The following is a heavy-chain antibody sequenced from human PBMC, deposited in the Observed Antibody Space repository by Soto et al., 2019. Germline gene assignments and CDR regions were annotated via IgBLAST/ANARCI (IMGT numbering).Heavy chain of an antibody. D-gene: IGHD6-25*01. CDR2: IYYSGST. Sequence: PSETLSLTCTVSGGSISSGGYYWSWIRQHPGKGLEWIGYIYYSGSTYYNPSLKSRVTISVDTSKNQFSLKLSSVTAADTAVCYCAREGDSSAEFDYWGQGTLVTVSS. J-gene: IGHJ4*02. CDR1: GGSISSGGYY. V-gene: IGHV4-31*03. CDR3: AREGDSSAEFDY.